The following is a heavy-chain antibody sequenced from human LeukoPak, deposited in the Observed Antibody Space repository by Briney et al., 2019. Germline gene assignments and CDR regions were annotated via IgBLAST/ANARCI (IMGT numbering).Heavy chain of an antibody. CDR3: AREEIAAAGTADY. CDR2: IYSGGST. J-gene: IGHJ4*02. D-gene: IGHD6-13*01. CDR1: GFTVSSNY. Sequence: GGSLRLSCAASGFTVSSNYMSWVRQAPGKGLEWVSVIYSGGSTYYADSVKGRFTISRDNSKNTLYLQMYSLRAEDTGLYYCAREEIAAAGTADYWGQATMVTVSS. V-gene: IGHV3-66*01.